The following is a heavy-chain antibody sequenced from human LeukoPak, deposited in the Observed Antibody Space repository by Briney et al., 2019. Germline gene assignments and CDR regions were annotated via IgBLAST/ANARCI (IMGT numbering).Heavy chain of an antibody. V-gene: IGHV3-20*04. CDR3: GRVYCSTTSCYDYYDYYMDV. Sequence: PGGSLRLSCAASGFRFDDYGMSWVRHVPGKGLEWVSGISLDGASTGYADSVKGRFTISRDNVKNFLYLQMNSLRVEDTALYFCGRVYCSTTSCYDYYDYYMDVWGKGTTVTVSS. CDR2: ISLDGAST. D-gene: IGHD2-2*01. J-gene: IGHJ6*03. CDR1: GFRFDDYG.